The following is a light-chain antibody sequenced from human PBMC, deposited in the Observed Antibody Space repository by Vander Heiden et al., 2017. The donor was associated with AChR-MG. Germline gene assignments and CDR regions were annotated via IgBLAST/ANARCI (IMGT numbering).Light chain of an antibody. CDR3: QQYANWPRT. V-gene: IGKV3-15*01. Sequence: ELVMTQSPPLLSVSPGERATLACRASQSVSNNLAWYQQKPGQAPRLLIYDASTRATGIPDWFRGSGSGTEFTLTISGLKSEDCAVYYCQQYANWPRTFGQGTKVEIK. J-gene: IGKJ1*01. CDR2: DAS. CDR1: QSVSNN.